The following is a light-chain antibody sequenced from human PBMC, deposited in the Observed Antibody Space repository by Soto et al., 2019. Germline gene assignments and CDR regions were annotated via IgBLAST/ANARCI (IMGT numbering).Light chain of an antibody. J-gene: IGLJ1*01. CDR1: SSDIGAYNS. V-gene: IGLV2-14*01. CDR2: EVS. CDR3: NSRGGSRPYYV. Sequence: QSALTQPASVSGSPGRSITISCTGTSSDIGAYNSVSWYQQYPGRAPKLMIYEVSNRPSGVSARFSASKSGNTASLTISGLQAEGEADYYCNSRGGSRPYYVFGTGTKVTVL.